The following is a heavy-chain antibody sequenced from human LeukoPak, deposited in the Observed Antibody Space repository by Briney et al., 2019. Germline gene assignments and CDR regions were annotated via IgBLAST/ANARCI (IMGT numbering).Heavy chain of an antibody. D-gene: IGHD2-2*01. CDR3: ASAGGDTRSPLPFYY. Sequence: GGSLRLSCEASGFTFGSYWMHWVRQAPGKGLEWVANIKQDGSEKYYVDSAKGRFTISRDNAENSLSLQMNSLRAEDTAVYYCASAGGDTRSPLPFYYWGQGTLVTVSS. V-gene: IGHV3-7*03. CDR1: GFTFGSYW. CDR2: IKQDGSEK. J-gene: IGHJ4*02.